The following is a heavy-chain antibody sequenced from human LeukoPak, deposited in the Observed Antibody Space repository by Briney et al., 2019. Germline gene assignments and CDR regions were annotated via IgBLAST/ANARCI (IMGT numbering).Heavy chain of an antibody. CDR2: IYSGGST. Sequence: GGSLRLSCAASGFTVSSNYMSWVRQAPGKGLEWVSVIYSGGSTYYADSVKGRFTISRDNSKNTLYLQMNSLRAEDTAVYYCARDYYDSSGDRFDYWGQGTLVTVSS. CDR1: GFTVSSNY. D-gene: IGHD3-22*01. CDR3: ARDYYDSSGDRFDY. V-gene: IGHV3-66*01. J-gene: IGHJ4*02.